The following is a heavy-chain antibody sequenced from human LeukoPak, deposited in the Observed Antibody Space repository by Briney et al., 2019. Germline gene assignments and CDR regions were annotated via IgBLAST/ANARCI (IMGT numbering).Heavy chain of an antibody. V-gene: IGHV3-48*01. CDR3: AKRLSSSWSYYYYYYMDV. D-gene: IGHD6-13*01. Sequence: GGSLRLSCVASGFSLTTYTMNWVRQAPGKGLEWVSSISSTASTIYYADSVRGRLVISRDNAKNSVFLQMNSLRAEDTAVYYCAKRLSSSWSYYYYYYMDVWGKGTTVTVSS. CDR1: GFSLTTYT. J-gene: IGHJ6*03. CDR2: ISSTASTI.